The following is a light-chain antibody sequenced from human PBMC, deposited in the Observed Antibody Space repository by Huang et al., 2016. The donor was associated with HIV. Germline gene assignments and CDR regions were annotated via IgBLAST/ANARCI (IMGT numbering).Light chain of an antibody. J-gene: IGKJ1*01. CDR3: QQYGSSPKT. V-gene: IGKV3-20*01. Sequence: EIVLTQSPGTLSLSQGERATLSCRASQSVSNNYLAWYQQKPGQAPRLLIYGASSRATGIPDRFSGSGSGTDFTLTISRLEPEDFAVFYCQQYGSSPKTFGQGTKVEI. CDR2: GAS. CDR1: QSVSNNY.